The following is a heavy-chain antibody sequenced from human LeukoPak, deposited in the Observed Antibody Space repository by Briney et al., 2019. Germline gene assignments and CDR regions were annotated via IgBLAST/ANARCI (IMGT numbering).Heavy chain of an antibody. CDR1: GGSISSYY. V-gene: IGHV4-59*12. J-gene: IGHJ4*02. D-gene: IGHD6-13*01. CDR3: ARDRPYSSSWYEGTFDY. CDR2: IYYSGST. Sequence: SETLSLTCTVSGGSISSYYWSWIRQPPGKGLEWIGYIYYSGSTNYNPSLKSRVTISVDTSKNQFSLKLSSVTAADTAVYYCARDRPYSSSWYEGTFDYWGQGTLVTVSS.